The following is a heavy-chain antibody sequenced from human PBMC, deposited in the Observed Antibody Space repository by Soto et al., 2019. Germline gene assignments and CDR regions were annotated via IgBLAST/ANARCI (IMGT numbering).Heavy chain of an antibody. CDR2: ISYDGSNK. V-gene: IGHV3-30-3*01. Sequence: QVQLVESGGGVVQPGRSLRLSCAASGFTFSSYAMHWVRQAPGKGLEWVAVISYDGSNKYYADSVKGRFTICRDNSKNTLYLQMNSLRAEDTAVYYCAREGGGAAATRVRWFDPWGQGTLVTVSS. D-gene: IGHD6-13*01. J-gene: IGHJ5*02. CDR3: AREGGGAAATRVRWFDP. CDR1: GFTFSSYA.